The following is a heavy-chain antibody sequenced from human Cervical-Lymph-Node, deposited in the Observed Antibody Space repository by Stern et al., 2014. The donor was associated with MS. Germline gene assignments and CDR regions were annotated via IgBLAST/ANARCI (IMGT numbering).Heavy chain of an antibody. J-gene: IGHJ4*02. D-gene: IGHD2-15*01. V-gene: IGHV3-7*01. CDR3: AREGYCDY. CDR2: TKYDGSEK. Sequence: EVQLVQSGGGLPGGSLRLSCAASGFIFSNSWMSWVRQAPGKGLEWVANTKYDGSEKNYVDSVKGRFTISRDNAKNTLYLQMNSLRAEDTAMYYCAREGYCDYWGQGTLVTVSS. CDR1: GFIFSNSW.